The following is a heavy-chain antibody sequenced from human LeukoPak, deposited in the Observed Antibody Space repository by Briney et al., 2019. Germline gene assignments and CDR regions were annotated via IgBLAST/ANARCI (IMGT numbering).Heavy chain of an antibody. J-gene: IGHJ4*02. CDR2: IYYTGST. CDR1: GVSISSYY. V-gene: IGHV4-59*01. D-gene: IGHD3-10*02. Sequence: AETLSLTCTVSGVSISSYYWSWIRQPPGKGLEWIGYIYYTGSTNYNPSLKSRVTISVDTSKNQFPLKLSSVTAPDTAVYYCARGYYYFPYWGQGTLVTVSS. CDR3: ARGYYYFPY.